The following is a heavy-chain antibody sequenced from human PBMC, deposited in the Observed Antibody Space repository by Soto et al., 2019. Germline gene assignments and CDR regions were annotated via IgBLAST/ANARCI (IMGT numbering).Heavy chain of an antibody. CDR1: GGFVSSGSYY. J-gene: IGHJ3*02. Sequence: QVQLQQWGAGLLKPSETLSLTCAVYGGFVSSGSYYWSWIRQPPGKGLVWIGEMSHSGGTHFNSSLKSRVTISVDTSKNQFSLKMSSVTAADTALYYCARVERGTATTVVDAFDIWGPGTMVTVSS. CDR3: ARVERGTATTVVDAFDI. CDR2: MSHSGGT. V-gene: IGHV4-34*01. D-gene: IGHD1-1*01.